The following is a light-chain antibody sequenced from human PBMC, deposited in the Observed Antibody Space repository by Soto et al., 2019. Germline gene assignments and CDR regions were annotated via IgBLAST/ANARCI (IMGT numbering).Light chain of an antibody. CDR2: EVS. J-gene: IGLJ1*01. Sequence: QSALTQPASVSGSPGQSITISCTGTSSDVGGYNYVSWYQQHPGKAPKLMIYEVSKRPSGVSNRFSGSKSGNTASLTISGLQDEDEADYYCSSYTTSSIDYVFGTGTKLTVL. CDR3: SSYTTSSIDYV. CDR1: SSDVGGYNY. V-gene: IGLV2-14*01.